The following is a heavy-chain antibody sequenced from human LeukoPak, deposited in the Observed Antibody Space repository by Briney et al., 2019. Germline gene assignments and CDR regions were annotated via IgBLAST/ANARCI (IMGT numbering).Heavy chain of an antibody. Sequence: GASVKVSCKASGYAFTGYHMHWVRQAPGQGLEWMGWINPNSGGTNYAQKFQGRVTMTRDTSISTAYMDLSRLRSDDTAVCYCARGDRDGYNYGYFDYWGQGTLVNVSS. CDR1: GYAFTGYH. V-gene: IGHV1-2*02. J-gene: IGHJ4*02. CDR3: ARGDRDGYNYGYFDY. CDR2: INPNSGGT. D-gene: IGHD5-24*01.